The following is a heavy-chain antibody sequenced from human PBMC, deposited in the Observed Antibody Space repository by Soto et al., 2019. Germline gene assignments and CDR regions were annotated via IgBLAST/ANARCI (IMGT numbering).Heavy chain of an antibody. CDR2: IYSSGTT. V-gene: IGHV4-31*03. D-gene: IGHD3-16*02. Sequence: QVQLQESGPGLVKPSQTLSLSCSISGGSITSANYYWTWIRLFPGKGLEWIGYIYSSGTTHYNPSLKSRATISLDTTNNQFSLEVKSASAADTAVYYCARMGLHLGELSRNWFDPWGQGSLVTVSS. CDR1: GGSITSANYY. J-gene: IGHJ5*02. CDR3: ARMGLHLGELSRNWFDP.